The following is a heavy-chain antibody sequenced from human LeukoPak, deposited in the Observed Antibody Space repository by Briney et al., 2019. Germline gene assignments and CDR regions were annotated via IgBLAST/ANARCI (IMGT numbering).Heavy chain of an antibody. D-gene: IGHD3-16*01. CDR1: GYSISSGYY. J-gene: IGHJ6*03. V-gene: IGHV4-38-2*02. CDR3: ARSFMYYYYYMDV. CDR2: IYHSGST. Sequence: NPSETLSLTCTVSGYSISSGYYWGWIRQPPGKGLEWIGNIYHSGSTYYNPSLKSRVTISVDTSKNQFPLKLSSVTAADTAVYYCARSFMYYYYYMDVWGKGTTVTISS.